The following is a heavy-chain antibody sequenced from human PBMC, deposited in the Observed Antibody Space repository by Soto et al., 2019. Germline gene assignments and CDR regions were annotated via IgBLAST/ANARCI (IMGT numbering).Heavy chain of an antibody. CDR1: GFTFSDYY. CDR2: ISSSSSYT. V-gene: IGHV3-11*05. Sequence: QVQLVESGGGLVKPGGSLRLSCAASGFTFSDYYMSWIRQAPGKGLEWVSYISSSSSYTNYADSVKGRFTISRDNAKNSLYLKMNSLRAEDTAVYYCARDLDRYGSGTGFDPWGQGTLVTVSS. D-gene: IGHD3-10*01. CDR3: ARDLDRYGSGTGFDP. J-gene: IGHJ5*02.